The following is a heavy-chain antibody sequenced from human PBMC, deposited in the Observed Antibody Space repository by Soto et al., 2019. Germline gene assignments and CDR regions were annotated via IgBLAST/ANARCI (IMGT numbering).Heavy chain of an antibody. D-gene: IGHD2-2*01. CDR3: AKSRDAYNFYFYYGMDV. CDR2: INPDGSAT. J-gene: IGHJ6*02. Sequence: LRLSCAASGFTFSSYWMHWVRQAPGKGLVWVSRINPDGSATNYADSVKGRFTISRDNSKNTLYLQVSSLRAEDTAVYYCAKSRDAYNFYFYYGMDVWGQGTTVTVSS. CDR1: GFTFSSYW. V-gene: IGHV3-74*01.